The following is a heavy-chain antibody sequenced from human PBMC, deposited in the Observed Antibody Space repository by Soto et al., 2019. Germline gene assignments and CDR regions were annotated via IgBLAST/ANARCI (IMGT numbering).Heavy chain of an antibody. V-gene: IGHV5-51*01. D-gene: IGHD7-27*01. Sequence: PGESLKISCKGSGNNFTSNWIAWVRQIPGKGLEYMGIIFPDDSDTRYSPSFQGQVTISADKSISAAYLQWSSLKASDTGIYYCARVRNWVFDPWGQGTLVTSPQ. J-gene: IGHJ5*02. CDR2: IFPDDSDT. CDR3: ARVRNWVFDP. CDR1: GNNFTSNW.